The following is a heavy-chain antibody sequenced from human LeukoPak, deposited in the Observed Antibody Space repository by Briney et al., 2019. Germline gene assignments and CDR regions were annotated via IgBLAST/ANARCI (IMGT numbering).Heavy chain of an antibody. CDR2: IRGNGQTT. J-gene: IGHJ4*02. CDR3: ATDFYDSSGYYYDRPPSGY. V-gene: IGHV3-23*01. Sequence: GGSLRLSCVASGFPFSNYAMSWVRQAPGKGLEWVSAIRGNGQTTYDADSVKGRFTISRDNSKNTLYLQMNSLRAEDTAVYYCATDFYDSSGYYYDRPPSGYWGQGTLVTVSS. D-gene: IGHD3-22*01. CDR1: GFPFSNYA.